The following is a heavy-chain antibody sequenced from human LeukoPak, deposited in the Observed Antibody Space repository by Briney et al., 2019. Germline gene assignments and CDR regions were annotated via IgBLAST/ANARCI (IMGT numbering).Heavy chain of an antibody. Sequence: PSETLSLTCTVSGGSISSYYWSWIRQPPGKGLEWIGYIYYSGSTNYNPSLKSRVTISVDTSKNQFSLKLSSVTAADTAVYYCARGLSAVAGYFDYWGQGTLVTVSS. CDR1: GGSISSYY. V-gene: IGHV4-59*12. CDR2: IYYSGST. CDR3: ARGLSAVAGYFDY. J-gene: IGHJ4*02. D-gene: IGHD6-19*01.